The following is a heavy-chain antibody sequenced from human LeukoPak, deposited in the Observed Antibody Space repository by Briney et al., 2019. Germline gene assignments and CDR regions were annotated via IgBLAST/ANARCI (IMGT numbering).Heavy chain of an antibody. J-gene: IGHJ4*02. Sequence: GASVKVSCKASGYTLTSYGISWVRQAPGQGLEWMGWISAYNGNTNYAQKLQGRVTMTTDTSTSTAYMVLRSLRSDDTAVYYCARDRFGSGSYYTFDYWGQGTLVTVSS. V-gene: IGHV1-18*01. CDR3: ARDRFGSGSYYTFDY. CDR1: GYTLTSYG. D-gene: IGHD3-10*01. CDR2: ISAYNGNT.